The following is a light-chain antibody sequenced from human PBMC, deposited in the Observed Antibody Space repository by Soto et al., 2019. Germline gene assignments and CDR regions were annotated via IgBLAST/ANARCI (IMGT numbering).Light chain of an antibody. CDR2: EVS. CDR3: SSFTRTTTLV. Sequence: QSVLTQPASVSGSPGQSITISCTGTSSDVGGYNYVSWYQKYPDKAPKLMIYEVSNRPSGVSDRFSGSKSGNTASLTISGRQAEDEGDYFCSSFTRTTTLVFGGGTKLTVL. V-gene: IGLV2-14*01. CDR1: SSDVGGYNY. J-gene: IGLJ2*01.